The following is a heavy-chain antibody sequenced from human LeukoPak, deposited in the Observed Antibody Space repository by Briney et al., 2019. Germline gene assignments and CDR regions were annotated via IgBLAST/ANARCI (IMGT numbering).Heavy chain of an antibody. CDR3: LGGYTFDY. Sequence: GGSLRLSCAASGFTFSSYWMHWIRQAPGKGLVWVSRINSDGSTTNYADSVKGRFTISRDNAKNTLYLQMNSLRAEDTAVYYCLGGYTFDYWGQGTLVTVSS. V-gene: IGHV3-74*01. CDR2: INSDGSTT. J-gene: IGHJ4*02. D-gene: IGHD3-16*01. CDR1: GFTFSSYW.